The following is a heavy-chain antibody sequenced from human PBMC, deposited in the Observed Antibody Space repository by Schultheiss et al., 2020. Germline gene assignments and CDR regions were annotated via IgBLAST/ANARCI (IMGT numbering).Heavy chain of an antibody. CDR3: ARAQAGSSSLNYYYYYGMDV. CDR2: INAGNGNT. Sequence: ASVKVSCKASGYTFTSYAMHWVRQAPGQRLEWMGWINAGNGNTKYSQKFQGRVTITRDTSASTAYMELSSLRSEDTAVYYCARAQAGSSSLNYYYYYGMDVWGQGTTVTVSS. V-gene: IGHV1-3*01. CDR1: GYTFTSYA. J-gene: IGHJ6*02. D-gene: IGHD6-13*01.